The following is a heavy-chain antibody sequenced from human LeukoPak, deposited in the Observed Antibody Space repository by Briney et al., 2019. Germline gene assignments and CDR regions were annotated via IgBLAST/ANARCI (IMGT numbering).Heavy chain of an antibody. D-gene: IGHD3-22*01. J-gene: IGHJ4*02. CDR1: GYTFTSYY. Sequence: ASVKVSCKASGYTFTSYYMHWVRQAPGQGLEWMGIINPSGGSTSYAQKFQGRVTITRDTSTSTVYMELSSLRSEDTAVYYCARDRDYYDSSGYYFDYWGQGTLVTVSS. CDR3: ARDRDYYDSSGYYFDY. V-gene: IGHV1-46*01. CDR2: INPSGGST.